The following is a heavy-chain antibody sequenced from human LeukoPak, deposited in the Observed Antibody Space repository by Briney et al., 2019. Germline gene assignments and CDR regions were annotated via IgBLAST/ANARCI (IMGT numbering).Heavy chain of an antibody. Sequence: GGSLRLSCAASGFTFSSYAMHWVRQAPGKGLEWVAVISYDGSNKYYADSVKGRLTISRDNSKNTLYLQMNSLRAEDTAVYYCARDPNGSGTIDYWGQGTLVTVSS. CDR1: GFTFSSYA. CDR3: ARDPNGSGTIDY. D-gene: IGHD3-10*01. J-gene: IGHJ4*02. CDR2: ISYDGSNK. V-gene: IGHV3-30-3*01.